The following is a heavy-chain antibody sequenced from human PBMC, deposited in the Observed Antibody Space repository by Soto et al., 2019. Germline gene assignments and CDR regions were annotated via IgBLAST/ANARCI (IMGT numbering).Heavy chain of an antibody. CDR3: ARGRFSMVRGVNFDY. Sequence: QVQLQQWGAGLLKPSETLSLTCAVYGGSFSGYYWSWIRQPPGKGLEWIGEINHSGSTNYNPSLKRRVTISVDTSKNQFSLKLSSVTAADTAVYYCARGRFSMVRGVNFDYWGQGTLVTVSS. CDR2: INHSGST. J-gene: IGHJ4*02. D-gene: IGHD3-10*01. CDR1: GGSFSGYY. V-gene: IGHV4-34*01.